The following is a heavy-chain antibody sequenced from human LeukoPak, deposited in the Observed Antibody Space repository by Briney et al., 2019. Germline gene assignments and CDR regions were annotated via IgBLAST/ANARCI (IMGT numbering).Heavy chain of an antibody. CDR2: ISGSGGST. CDR1: GFTFSSYA. D-gene: IGHD2-2*01. CDR3: AKGVKEYPVSVDY. Sequence: GGSLRHSCAASGFTFSSYAMSWVRQAPGKGLKWVSAISGSGGSTYYADSVKGRFTISRDNSKNTLYLQMNSLRAEDTAVYYCAKGVKEYPVSVDYWGQGTLVTVSS. J-gene: IGHJ4*02. V-gene: IGHV3-23*01.